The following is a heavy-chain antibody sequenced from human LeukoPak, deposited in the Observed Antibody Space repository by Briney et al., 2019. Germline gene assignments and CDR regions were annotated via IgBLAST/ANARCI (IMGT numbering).Heavy chain of an antibody. CDR2: IYTSGST. V-gene: IGHV4-4*09. CDR3: ARRRPEAFDI. CDR1: GGSISSYY. Sequence: SETLSLTCTVSGGSISSYYWNWIRQPPGKGLEWIGYIYTSGSTNYNPSLKSRVTISLDTSKNQFSLKLSSMTAADTAVYYCARRRPEAFDIWGQGTMVTVSS. J-gene: IGHJ3*02.